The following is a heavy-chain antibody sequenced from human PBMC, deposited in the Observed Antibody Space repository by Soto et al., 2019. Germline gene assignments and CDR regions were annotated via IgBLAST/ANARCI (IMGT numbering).Heavy chain of an antibody. D-gene: IGHD3-16*01. CDR2: ISYGGGTT. V-gene: IGHV3-23*01. J-gene: IGHJ4*02. Sequence: GGSLRLSCAASEFTFSNYAMSWVRQAPGKGLEWVSAISYGGGTTYYADSVKGRFTISRDNSKNTVILQMNSLKMEDTAVYHCVADVAEVGEGELDYWGQGALVTVSS. CDR1: EFTFSNYA. CDR3: VADVAEVGEGELDY.